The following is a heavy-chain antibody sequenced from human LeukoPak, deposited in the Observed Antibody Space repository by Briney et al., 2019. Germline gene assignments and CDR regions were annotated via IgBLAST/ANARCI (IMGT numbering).Heavy chain of an antibody. CDR3: ARVNMDRGAAFDI. CDR2: IGTAGDT. V-gene: IGHV3-13*04. J-gene: IGHJ3*02. D-gene: IGHD3-10*01. CDR1: GLTFSSYH. Sequence: GGSLRLSCTASGLTFSSYHMHWVRQATGQGLECVSAIGTAGDTYYPGSVKGRFTIYRENAKNSLYLQMNSLRAGDTAVYYCARVNMDRGAAFDIWGQGTKVTVSS.